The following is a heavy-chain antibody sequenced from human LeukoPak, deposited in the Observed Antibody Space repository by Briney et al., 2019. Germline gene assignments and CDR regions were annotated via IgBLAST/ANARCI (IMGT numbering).Heavy chain of an antibody. J-gene: IGHJ2*01. Sequence: PGGSLRLSRAASGLTFSSYDMHSVRQATGKGLEWVSAIGTAGDTYYPGSVKGRFTISRENAKNSLYLQMNSLRAGDTAVYYCARGGGSGWFSNYWYFDLWGRGTLVTVSS. CDR2: IGTAGDT. CDR1: GLTFSSYD. D-gene: IGHD6-19*01. CDR3: ARGGGSGWFSNYWYFDL. V-gene: IGHV3-13*04.